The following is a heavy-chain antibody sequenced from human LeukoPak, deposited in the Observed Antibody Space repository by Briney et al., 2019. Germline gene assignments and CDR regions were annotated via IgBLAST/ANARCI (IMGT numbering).Heavy chain of an antibody. D-gene: IGHD3-10*01. Sequence: GGSLTLSCAASGFTFSNYWRHYVRQAPGKRMVWVSHINTDGSSSSYADSVKGRFTISRDNAKTTLYLQMNSLRAEDTAVYYCVRSGSFDNWGQGTLVTVSS. CDR1: GFTFSNYW. J-gene: IGHJ4*02. CDR2: INTDGSSS. V-gene: IGHV3-74*01. CDR3: VRSGSFDN.